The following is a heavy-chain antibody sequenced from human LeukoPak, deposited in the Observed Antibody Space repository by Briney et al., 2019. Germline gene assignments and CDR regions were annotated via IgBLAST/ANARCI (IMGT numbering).Heavy chain of an antibody. CDR2: ISSSSSYI. V-gene: IGHV3-21*01. J-gene: IGHJ4*02. CDR1: GLTFSSYG. CDR3: ARDSRSGYSYGLFDY. D-gene: IGHD5-18*01. Sequence: GGSLRLSCAASGLTFSSYGMHWVRQAPGKGLEWVSSISSSSSYIYYADSVKGRFTISRDNAKNSLYLQMNSLRAEDTAVYYCARDSRSGYSYGLFDYWGQGTLVTVSS.